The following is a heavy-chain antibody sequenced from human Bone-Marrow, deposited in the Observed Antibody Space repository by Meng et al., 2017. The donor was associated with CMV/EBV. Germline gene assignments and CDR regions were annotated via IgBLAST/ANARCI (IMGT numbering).Heavy chain of an antibody. J-gene: IGHJ6*02. CDR3: ARGRVPLPYVIFGVVHYYYYGMDV. D-gene: IGHD3-3*01. CDR1: GGSFSGYS. CDR2: INHSGST. Sequence: SETLSLTCAAYGGSFSGYSWSWIRQPPGKGLEWIGEINHSGSTNYNPSLKSRVTISVDTSKNQFSLKLSSVTAADTAVYYCARGRVPLPYVIFGVVHYYYYGMDVWGQGTTVTVSS. V-gene: IGHV4-34*01.